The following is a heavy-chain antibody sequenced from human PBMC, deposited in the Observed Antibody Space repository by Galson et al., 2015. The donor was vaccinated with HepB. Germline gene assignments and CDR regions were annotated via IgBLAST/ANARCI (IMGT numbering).Heavy chain of an antibody. V-gene: IGHV3-64*02. CDR3: ARTSYDSSGYYGTYGMDV. D-gene: IGHD3-22*01. CDR1: GFTFSSYA. J-gene: IGHJ6*02. Sequence: SLRLSCAASGFTFSSYAMHWVRQAPGKGLEYVSAISSNGGSTYYADSVKGRFTISRDNSKNTLYLQMGSLRAEDMAVYYCARTSYDSSGYYGTYGMDVWGQGTTVTVSS. CDR2: ISSNGGST.